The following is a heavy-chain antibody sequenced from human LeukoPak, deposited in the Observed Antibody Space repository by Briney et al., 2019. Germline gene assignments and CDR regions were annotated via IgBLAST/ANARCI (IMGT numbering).Heavy chain of an antibody. V-gene: IGHV1-8*01. CDR2: MNPDSGNT. CDR3: ARGRGGTFDI. Sequence: ASVKVSCKASGYTFTSYDINWVRQATGQGLEWMGWMNPDSGNTVYAQTFQGRVTMTRNTSISTASMELSSLRSEDRAVYYCARGRGGTFDIWGQGTMVTVSS. D-gene: IGHD3-10*01. J-gene: IGHJ3*02. CDR1: GYTFTSYD.